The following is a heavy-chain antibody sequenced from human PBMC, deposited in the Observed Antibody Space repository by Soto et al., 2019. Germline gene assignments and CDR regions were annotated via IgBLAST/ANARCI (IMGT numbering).Heavy chain of an antibody. Sequence: QLQLQESGPGLVKPSETLSLTCTVSGGSISSSSYYWGWIRQPPGKGLEWIGSIYYSGSTYYNPSLKSRVTISVDTSKNQFSLKLSSVTAADTAVYYCASQDNDFWSGYYRPGDYWGQGTLVTVSS. V-gene: IGHV4-39*01. J-gene: IGHJ4*02. CDR2: IYYSGST. D-gene: IGHD3-3*01. CDR3: ASQDNDFWSGYYRPGDY. CDR1: GGSISSSSYY.